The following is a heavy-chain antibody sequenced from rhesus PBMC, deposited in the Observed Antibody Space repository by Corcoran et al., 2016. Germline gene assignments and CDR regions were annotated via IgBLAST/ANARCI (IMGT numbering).Heavy chain of an antibody. V-gene: IGHV4S10*01. Sequence: QVQLQESGPGVVKPSETLSLTCAVSGGSISDSYRWNWIRQPPGKGQEWIGYLYGSEPTTNYNPERTSRVTISKDTSKNQFSVKVNSLTAADTAVYYCARTLIAAAGLFDYWGQGVLVTVSS. J-gene: IGHJ4*01. CDR2: LYGSEPTT. CDR1: GGSISDSYR. CDR3: ARTLIAAAGLFDY. D-gene: IGHD6-31*01.